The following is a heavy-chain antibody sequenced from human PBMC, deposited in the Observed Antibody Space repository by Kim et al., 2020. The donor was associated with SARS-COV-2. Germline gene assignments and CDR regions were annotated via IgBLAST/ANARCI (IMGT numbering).Heavy chain of an antibody. CDR2: ISYDGKNK. CDR3: AKDLTVMYDGSYFDY. CDR1: GFTFSDYG. D-gene: IGHD3-22*01. J-gene: IGHJ4*02. V-gene: IGHV3-30*18. Sequence: GGSLRLSCAASGFTFSDYGMHWVRQAPGKGLEWVAIISYDGKNKYYTDSVKGRFTLSRDNSKNTFYLQMNSLRAEDTAVYYCAKDLTVMYDGSYFDYWGQGTLVTVSS.